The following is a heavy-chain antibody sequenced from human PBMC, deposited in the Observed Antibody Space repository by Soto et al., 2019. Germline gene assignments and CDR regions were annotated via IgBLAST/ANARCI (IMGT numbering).Heavy chain of an antibody. V-gene: IGHV2-26*01. CDR3: ARVIVATSLGWVLLDY. J-gene: IGHJ4*02. CDR2: IFSNDEN. D-gene: IGHD5-12*01. Sequence: VSGPTLVNPTETLTLTCTVSGFSLSNARMGVSWIRQPPGKALELLAHIFSNDENSYSTSLKSRLTISKDSSNSQVVLTMTNMDPVDTATYYCARVIVATSLGWVLLDYWGQGTLVTVSS. CDR1: GFSLSNARMG.